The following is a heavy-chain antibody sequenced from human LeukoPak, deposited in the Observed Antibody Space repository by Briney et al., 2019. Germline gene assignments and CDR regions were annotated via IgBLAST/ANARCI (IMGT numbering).Heavy chain of an antibody. D-gene: IGHD3-22*01. V-gene: IGHV4-39*07. CDR2: INHSGST. CDR1: GGSISSSSYY. Sequence: SETLSLTCTVSGGSISSSSYYWGWIRQPPGKGLEWIGEINHSGSTNYNPSLKSRVTISVDTSKNQFSLKLSSVTAADTAVYYCARGQDDSSGYYRRTYYFDYWGQGTLVTVSS. CDR3: ARGQDDSSGYYRRTYYFDY. J-gene: IGHJ4*02.